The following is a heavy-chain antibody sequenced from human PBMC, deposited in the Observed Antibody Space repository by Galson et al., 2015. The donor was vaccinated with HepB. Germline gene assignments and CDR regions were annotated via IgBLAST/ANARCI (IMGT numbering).Heavy chain of an antibody. CDR3: AKGGQWLDFDY. Sequence: SLRLSCAASGFSFSEAGIHWVRQAPGKGLEWVAFIRLDGSDKYYADSVKGRSTISRDNSNNMLHLQMNSLRTEETGVYYCAKGGQWLDFDYWGRGTMVTVSS. V-gene: IGHV3-30*02. D-gene: IGHD6-19*01. J-gene: IGHJ4*02. CDR1: GFSFSEAG. CDR2: IRLDGSDK.